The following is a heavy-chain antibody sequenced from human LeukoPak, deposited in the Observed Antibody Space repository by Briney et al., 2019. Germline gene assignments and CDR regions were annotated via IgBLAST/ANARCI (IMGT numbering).Heavy chain of an antibody. D-gene: IGHD6-13*01. CDR3: AKDSYSTGDF. V-gene: IGHV3-7*01. CDR2: IKNDGAVK. CDR1: GFTFSYHW. J-gene: IGHJ4*02. Sequence: PGGSLRLSCAASGFTFSYHWMTWVRQAPGKGLEWVANIKNDGAVKNYVDSVKGRFTISRDNAKNSLYLQMNSLRAEDTAVYYCAKDSYSTGDFWGQGVLSPSPQ.